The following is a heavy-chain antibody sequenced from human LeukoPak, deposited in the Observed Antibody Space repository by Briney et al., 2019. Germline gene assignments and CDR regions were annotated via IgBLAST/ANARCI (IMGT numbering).Heavy chain of an antibody. CDR3: ARDSRGPSKRYFDY. D-gene: IGHD3-10*01. J-gene: IGHJ4*02. CDR1: GGTFSSYA. CDR2: IIPIFGTA. V-gene: IGHV1-69*01. Sequence: GSSVKVSCKASGGTFSSYAISWVRQAPGQGLEWMGGIIPIFGTANYAQKFQSRVTITADESTSTAYMELSSLRSEDTAVYYCARDSRGPSKRYFDYWGQGTLVTVSS.